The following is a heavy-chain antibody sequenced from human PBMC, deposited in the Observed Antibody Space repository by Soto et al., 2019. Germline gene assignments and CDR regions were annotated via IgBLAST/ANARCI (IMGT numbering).Heavy chain of an antibody. CDR3: TAGPF. V-gene: IGHV3-53*01. J-gene: IGHJ4*02. CDR1: GFTVSSNY. Sequence: GGSLRLSCAASGFTVSSNYMSWVRQAPGKGLEWVSVIYSGGSTYYADSVKGRFTISRDDSKSTVYLQMRSLKIDDTGMYYCTAGPFWGRGTLVTVSS. CDR2: IYSGGST. D-gene: IGHD2-21*02.